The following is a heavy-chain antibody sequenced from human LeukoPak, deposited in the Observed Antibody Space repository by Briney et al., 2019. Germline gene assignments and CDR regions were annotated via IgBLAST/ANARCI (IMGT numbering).Heavy chain of an antibody. CDR1: GGSFSGYY. Sequence: SETLSLTCAVYGGSFSGYYWSWIRQPPGKGLEWIGEINHSGSTNYNPSLKSRVTISVDTSKNQFSLKLSSVTAADTAVYYCARGVRSSSWYPRYYYYGMDVWGQGTTVTVSS. V-gene: IGHV4-34*01. J-gene: IGHJ6*02. CDR3: ARGVRSSSWYPRYYYYGMDV. D-gene: IGHD6-13*01. CDR2: INHSGST.